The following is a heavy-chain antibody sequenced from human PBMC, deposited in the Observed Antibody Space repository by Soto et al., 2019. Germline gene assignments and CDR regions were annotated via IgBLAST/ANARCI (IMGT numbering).Heavy chain of an antibody. CDR2: INAGNGNT. V-gene: IGHV1-3*01. Sequence: GASVKVSCKASGYTFTSYAMHWVRQAPGQRLEWMGWINAGNGNTKYSQKFQGRVTITTDTSTSTAYMELRSLRSDDTAVYYCAREGQAPYYYYGMDVWGQGTAVTVSS. J-gene: IGHJ6*02. CDR3: AREGQAPYYYYGMDV. CDR1: GYTFTSYA.